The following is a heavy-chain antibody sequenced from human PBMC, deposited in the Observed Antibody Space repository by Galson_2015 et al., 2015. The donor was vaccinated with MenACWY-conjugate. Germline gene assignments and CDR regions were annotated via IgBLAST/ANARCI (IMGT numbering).Heavy chain of an antibody. Sequence: QSGAEVKKPGESLKISCKGPGYTFTSNWIGWVRQMPGKGLEWMGIIYPGDSDTRYTPSFQGHVTISTDKSINTAYLQWGSLEASDTAMYYCARQGFGSSSLDYWGQGTLVTVSS. D-gene: IGHD6-6*01. J-gene: IGHJ4*02. CDR3: ARQGFGSSSLDY. CDR1: GYTFTSNW. V-gene: IGHV5-51*01. CDR2: IYPGDSDT.